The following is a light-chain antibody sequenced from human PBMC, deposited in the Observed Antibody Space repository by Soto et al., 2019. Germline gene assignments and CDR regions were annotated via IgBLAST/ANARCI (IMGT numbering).Light chain of an antibody. CDR1: QTVRNNY. CDR3: QQYNKWPLT. J-gene: IGKJ1*01. Sequence: EFVLTQSPGTLSLSPGERATLSCRASQTVRNNYLAWYQQKPGQAPRLLIYDASSRATGIPDRFSGSASGTEFTLTISSLQSEDFTVYYCQQYNKWPLTFGQGTKVDIK. V-gene: IGKV3-20*01. CDR2: DAS.